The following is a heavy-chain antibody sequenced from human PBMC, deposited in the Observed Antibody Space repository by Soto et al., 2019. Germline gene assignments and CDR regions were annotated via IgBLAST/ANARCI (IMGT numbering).Heavy chain of an antibody. CDR2: IHSDGSST. V-gene: IGHV3-74*01. J-gene: IGHJ3*01. CDR1: GFTFSYYW. D-gene: IGHD1-26*01. Sequence: EVQLLESGGGLVQPGESLRLSCAASGFTFSYYWMHWVRQAPGMGLVWVSRIHSDGSSTTYADSVKGRFTISRDNARNTLYLQMTTRRAEDTAVYYCARGDRGAFALWGQGTVLTVSS. CDR3: ARGDRGAFAL.